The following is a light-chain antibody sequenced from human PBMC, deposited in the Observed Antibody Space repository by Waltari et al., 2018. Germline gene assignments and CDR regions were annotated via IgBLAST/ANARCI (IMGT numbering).Light chain of an antibody. CDR2: DAS. J-gene: IGKJ5*01. CDR3: QQYNTYSIT. CDR1: QSINSW. V-gene: IGKV1-5*01. Sequence: DIHMTQSPSTLSAFVGDRGTITCRASQSINSWLAWYQQKPGKAPKLLIYDASGLQSGVPSRFSGSGSGTDFTLTISSLQPDDFATYYCQQYNTYSITFGQGTRVEIK.